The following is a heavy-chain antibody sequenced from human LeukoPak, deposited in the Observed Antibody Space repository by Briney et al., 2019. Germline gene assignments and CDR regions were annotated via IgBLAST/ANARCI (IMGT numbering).Heavy chain of an antibody. CDR2: INPNSGDT. J-gene: IGHJ4*02. D-gene: IGHD6-19*01. CDR1: RYTFTGYY. CDR3: ARVGSSGWYVHPTLDY. V-gene: IGHV1-2*02. Sequence: GASVKVSCKASRYTFTGYYMHWVRPAPGQRVKWMGWINPNSGDTNYAQKFQGRVTVTRDTSISTAYMELSRLRSDDTAVYYCARVGSSGWYVHPTLDYWGQGTLLTVSS.